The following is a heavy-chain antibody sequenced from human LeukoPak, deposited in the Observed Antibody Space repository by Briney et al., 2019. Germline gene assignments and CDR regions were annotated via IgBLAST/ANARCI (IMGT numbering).Heavy chain of an antibody. Sequence: GGSLRLSCAASGFTFSSYSMNWVRQAPGKGLEWVSSISSSSSYIYYADSVRGRFTISRDNAKNSLYLQMNSLRAEDTAVYYCARERETPWVRSDYWGQGTLVTVSS. V-gene: IGHV3-21*01. CDR3: ARERETPWVRSDY. D-gene: IGHD3-22*01. CDR2: ISSSSSYI. J-gene: IGHJ4*02. CDR1: GFTFSSYS.